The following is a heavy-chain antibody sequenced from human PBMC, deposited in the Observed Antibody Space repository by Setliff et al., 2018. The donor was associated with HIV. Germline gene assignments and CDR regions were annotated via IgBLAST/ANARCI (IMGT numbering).Heavy chain of an antibody. CDR3: ARDGSGSSYYYYYMDV. J-gene: IGHJ6*03. CDR1: GGSISSYY. CDR2: IYTSGST. V-gene: IGHV4-4*07. Sequence: SETLSLTCTVSGGSISSYYWSWGRQPAGKGLEWIGRIYTSGSTNYNPPLKSRVTMSVDTSKNQFSLKLSSVTAADTAVYSCARDGSGSSYYYYYMDVWGKGTTVTVSS. D-gene: IGHD3-10*01.